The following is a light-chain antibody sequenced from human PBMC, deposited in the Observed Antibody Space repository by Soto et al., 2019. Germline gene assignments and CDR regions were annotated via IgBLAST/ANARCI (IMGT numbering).Light chain of an antibody. V-gene: IGLV2-14*01. J-gene: IGLJ1*01. Sequence: QSVLTQPASVSGSPGQSITISCTGTSSDVGGYNYVSWYQQHPGKAPKLMIYDIRNRPSGVSNRFSGSKSVNTASLTISGIQAEDVADYYCSSYTSISTYVFGTGTKVTVL. CDR2: DIR. CDR1: SSDVGGYNY. CDR3: SSYTSISTYV.